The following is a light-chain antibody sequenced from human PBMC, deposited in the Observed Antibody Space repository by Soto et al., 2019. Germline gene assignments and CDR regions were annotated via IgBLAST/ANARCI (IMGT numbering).Light chain of an antibody. CDR2: HAS. Sequence: IQMTQSPSTVSASVGDGINISCRAAQDIGDWLAWYQQRPGKAPKLLIFHASTLHSGVPPRFSGTRSETIFTLTVSALQPEDFATYYCQQGKTFPYTFGQGTRLET. V-gene: IGKV1-12*01. J-gene: IGKJ2*01. CDR3: QQGKTFPYT. CDR1: QDIGDW.